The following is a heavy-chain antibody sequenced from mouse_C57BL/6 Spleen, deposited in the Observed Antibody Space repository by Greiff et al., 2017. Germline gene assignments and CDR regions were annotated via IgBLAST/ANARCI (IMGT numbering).Heavy chain of an antibody. V-gene: IGHV1-15*01. Sequence: VQGVESGAELVRPGASVTLSCKASGYTFTDYEMHWVKQTPVHGLEWIGAIDPETGGTAYNQKFKGKAILTADKSSSTAYMELRSLTSEDSAVYYCTREGSSYWYFDVWGTGTTVTVSS. CDR1: GYTFTDYE. CDR2: IDPETGGT. D-gene: IGHD1-1*01. CDR3: TREGSSYWYFDV. J-gene: IGHJ1*03.